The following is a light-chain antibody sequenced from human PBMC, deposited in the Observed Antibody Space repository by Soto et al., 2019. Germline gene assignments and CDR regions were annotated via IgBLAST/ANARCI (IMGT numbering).Light chain of an antibody. CDR3: ETWDSDPHV. Sequence: QLVLTQSSSASASPGSSVKLTCTLSSGHSSYIIAWHQQQPGKAPRYLMNLEGSGSYNKGSGVPDRFSGSSSGADRYLSISNLHFEDEADYYCETWDSDPHVFGTGTKVTVL. J-gene: IGLJ1*01. CDR1: SGHSSYI. CDR2: LEGSGSY. V-gene: IGLV4-60*02.